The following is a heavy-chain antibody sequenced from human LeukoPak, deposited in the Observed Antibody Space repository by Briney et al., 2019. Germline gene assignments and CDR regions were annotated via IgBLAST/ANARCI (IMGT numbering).Heavy chain of an antibody. Sequence: SETLSLTCTVSGGSISSSGYYWSWIRQHPGKGLEWIGYIYYSGTTYYNPSLKSRVTISVDTSKNQFSLKVNSVTAADTAVYFCARDRVLGYSHAHYVGMDVWGPGTTVTVSS. CDR3: ARDRVLGYSHAHYVGMDV. V-gene: IGHV4-31*03. CDR1: GGSISSSGYY. CDR2: IYYSGTT. D-gene: IGHD5-12*01. J-gene: IGHJ6*02.